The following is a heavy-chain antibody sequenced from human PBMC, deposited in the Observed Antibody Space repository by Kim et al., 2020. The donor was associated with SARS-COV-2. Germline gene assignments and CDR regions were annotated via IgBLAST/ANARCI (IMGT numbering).Heavy chain of an antibody. CDR3: ARLGSSSWYFDS. CDR1: SDSITRTSYS. V-gene: IGHV4-39*01. Sequence: SETLSLTCTVSSDSITRTSYSWAWFRQPPGKDLKWMGGFYYSGGTYYNPSLKSRLTISVDTSKNQFSLNLNSVTAADTALYYCARLGSSSWYFDSWGQGTLVTVSS. CDR2: FYYSGGT. D-gene: IGHD6-13*01. J-gene: IGHJ4*02.